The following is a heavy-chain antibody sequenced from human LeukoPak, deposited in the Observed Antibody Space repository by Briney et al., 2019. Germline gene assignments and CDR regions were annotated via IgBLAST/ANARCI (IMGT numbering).Heavy chain of an antibody. CDR2: IYYSGST. D-gene: IGHD3-9*01. Sequence: PSETLSLTCTVSCGSISSYYWSWIRQPPGKGLEWIGYIYYSGSTNYNPSLKSRVTISVDTSKNQFSLKLSSVTAADTAVYYCAKSGGPGVLYYDWSMRPEDYYYYYGMDVWGQGTTVTVSS. V-gene: IGHV4-59*01. J-gene: IGHJ6*02. CDR3: AKSGGPGVLYYDWSMRPEDYYYYYGMDV. CDR1: CGSISSYY.